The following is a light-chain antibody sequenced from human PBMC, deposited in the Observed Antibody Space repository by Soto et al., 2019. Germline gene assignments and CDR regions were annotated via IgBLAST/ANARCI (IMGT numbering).Light chain of an antibody. V-gene: IGKV3-20*01. CDR1: QSVSSTY. CDR3: QHYGTPPPIT. Sequence: EIVLTQSPGTLSLSPGERATLSCRASQSVSSTYLAWYQQKPGQAPRLLIRGASTRATGIPDRFSGSGSGTDFTLTISRLEPEDFAVYYCQHYGTPPPITFGSGTRLEIK. J-gene: IGKJ5*01. CDR2: GAS.